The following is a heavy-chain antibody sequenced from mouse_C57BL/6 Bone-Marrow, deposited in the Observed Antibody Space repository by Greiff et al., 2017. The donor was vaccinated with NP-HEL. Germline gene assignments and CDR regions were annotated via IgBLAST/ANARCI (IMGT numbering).Heavy chain of an antibody. V-gene: IGHV2-2*01. D-gene: IGHD1-1*01. CDR3: ARKEGITTVRSYYYAMDY. CDR2: IWSGGST. J-gene: IGHJ4*01. CDR1: GFSLTSYG. Sequence: QVQLQQSGPGLVQPSQSLSITCTVSGFSLTSYGVHWVRQSPGKGLEWLGVIWSGGSTDYNAAFISRLSISKDNSKSQVFFKMNSLQADDTAIYYCARKEGITTVRSYYYAMDYWGQGTSVTVSS.